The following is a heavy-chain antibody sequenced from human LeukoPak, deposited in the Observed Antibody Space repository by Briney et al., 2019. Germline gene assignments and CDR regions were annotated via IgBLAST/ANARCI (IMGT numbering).Heavy chain of an antibody. Sequence: PGGSLRLSCAASGFTFSSYSMNWVRQAPGKGLEWVSSISSSSSYIYYADSVKGRFTISRDNAKNSLYLQMNSLRAEDTAMYYCVRGSRSWFDTFDIWGQGTMVTVSS. J-gene: IGHJ3*02. V-gene: IGHV3-21*04. D-gene: IGHD6-13*01. CDR1: GFTFSSYS. CDR3: VRGSRSWFDTFDI. CDR2: ISSSSSYI.